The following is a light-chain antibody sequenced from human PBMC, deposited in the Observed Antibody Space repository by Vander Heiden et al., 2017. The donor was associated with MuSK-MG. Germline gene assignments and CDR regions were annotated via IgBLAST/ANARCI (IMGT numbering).Light chain of an antibody. V-gene: IGKV1-5*01. CDR2: DAS. CDR1: QSISSW. Sequence: DIQMTQSPSTLSAFVGDRVTITCRASQSISSWLAWYQQKPGKAPKPLIYDASTLESGVQSRFSGSGSGTEFTLTSSSLQTDDFATYYLQQYNIYSFGQGTEVEIK. CDR3: QQYNIYS. J-gene: IGKJ1*01.